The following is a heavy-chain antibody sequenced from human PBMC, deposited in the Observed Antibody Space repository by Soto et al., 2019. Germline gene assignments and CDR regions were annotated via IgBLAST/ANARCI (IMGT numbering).Heavy chain of an antibody. CDR2: ISGSDGKT. J-gene: IGHJ4*02. Sequence: LRLSCAASGFSFSSYAMSWVRQAPGKGLEWVSTISGSDGKTFYADSVKGRFSISRDTSKNTLYLQMNSLRADDTAVYYCARWSYLDYWGQGTRVTVSS. CDR3: ARWSYLDY. V-gene: IGHV3-23*01. CDR1: GFSFSSYA. D-gene: IGHD3-3*01.